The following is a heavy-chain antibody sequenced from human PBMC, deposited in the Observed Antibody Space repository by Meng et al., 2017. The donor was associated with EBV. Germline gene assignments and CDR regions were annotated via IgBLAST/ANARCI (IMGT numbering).Heavy chain of an antibody. CDR3: ARVGIAVAGTGDY. CDR2: INTNSGGT. J-gene: IGHJ4*02. Sequence: GRPRVDMRHLRTQVHTSCKGTGYTFTGDYMDWGCNAHGQGMEWLGRINTNSGGTNYAQKFQGRVTMTRDTSISTAYMELSRLRSDDTAVYYCARVGIAVAGTGDYWGQGTLVTVSS. V-gene: IGHV1-2*06. CDR1: GYTFTGDY. D-gene: IGHD6-19*01.